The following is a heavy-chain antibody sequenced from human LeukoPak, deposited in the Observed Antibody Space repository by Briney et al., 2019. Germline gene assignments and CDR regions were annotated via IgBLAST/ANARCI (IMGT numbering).Heavy chain of an antibody. D-gene: IGHD4-11*01. CDR1: GFTFSSYA. Sequence: GGSLRLSCAASGFTFSSYAMSWVRQAPGKGLERVSSISGSGGSTYYADSVKGRFTISRDNSKNTLYLRINSLRAEDTAVYYCAKAGLTTVRGPRCWFDPWGQGTLVTVSS. V-gene: IGHV3-23*01. CDR2: ISGSGGST. J-gene: IGHJ5*02. CDR3: AKAGLTTVRGPRCWFDP.